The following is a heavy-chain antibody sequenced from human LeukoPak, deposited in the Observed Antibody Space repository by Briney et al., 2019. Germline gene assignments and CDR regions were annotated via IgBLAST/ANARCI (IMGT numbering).Heavy chain of an antibody. CDR2: ISGSGGST. Sequence: GGSLRLSCAASGFTFSSYAMSWVRQAPGKGLEWVSAISGSGGSTYYADSVKGRFTISRDNSKNTLYLQMNSLRAEDTAVYYCAKDAYDNSGYYRSFDYWGQGTLVTVSS. D-gene: IGHD3-22*01. CDR1: GFTFSSYA. J-gene: IGHJ4*02. V-gene: IGHV3-23*01. CDR3: AKDAYDNSGYYRSFDY.